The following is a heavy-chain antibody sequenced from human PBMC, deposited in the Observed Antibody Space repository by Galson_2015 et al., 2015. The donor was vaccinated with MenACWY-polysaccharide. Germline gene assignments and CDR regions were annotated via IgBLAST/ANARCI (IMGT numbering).Heavy chain of an antibody. CDR2: MNPNSGNT. CDR3: ASIFYGDYVSYYYGMDV. Sequence: SVKVSCKASGYTFTSYDINWVRQATGQGLEWMGWMNPNSGNTGYAQKFQGRVTMTRNTSISTAYMELSSLRSEDTAVYYCASIFYGDYVSYYYGMDVWGQGTTVTVSS. D-gene: IGHD4-17*01. V-gene: IGHV1-8*01. CDR1: GYTFTSYD. J-gene: IGHJ6*02.